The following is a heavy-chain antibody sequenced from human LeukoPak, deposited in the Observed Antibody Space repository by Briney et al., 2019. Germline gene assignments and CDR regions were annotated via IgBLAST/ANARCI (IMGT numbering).Heavy chain of an antibody. Sequence: PSETLSLTCAVYGGSFSGYYWSWIRQPPGKGLEWIGEINHSGSTNYNPSLKSRVTISVDTSKNQFSLKLSSVTAADTAVYYCARVQRKSRIAVAANWFDPWGQGTLVTVSS. CDR2: INHSGST. J-gene: IGHJ5*02. D-gene: IGHD6-19*01. V-gene: IGHV4-34*01. CDR3: ARVQRKSRIAVAANWFDP. CDR1: GGSFSGYY.